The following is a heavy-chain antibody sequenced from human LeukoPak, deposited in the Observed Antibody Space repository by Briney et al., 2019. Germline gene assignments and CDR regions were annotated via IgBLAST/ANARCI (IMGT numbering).Heavy chain of an antibody. D-gene: IGHD3/OR15-3a*01. CDR2: ISSSSSYI. CDR1: GFTFSSYS. Sequence: GGSLRLSCAASGFTFSSYSMNWVRQAPGKGLEWVSSISSSSSYIYYADSVKGRFTISRDNAKNSLYLQMNSLRAEDTAVYHCARDQDSEVPYYYYYMDVWGKGTTVTVSS. CDR3: ARDQDSEVPYYYYYMDV. V-gene: IGHV3-21*01. J-gene: IGHJ6*03.